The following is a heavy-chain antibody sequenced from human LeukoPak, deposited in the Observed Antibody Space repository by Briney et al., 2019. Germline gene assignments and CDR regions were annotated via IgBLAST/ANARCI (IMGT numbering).Heavy chain of an antibody. V-gene: IGHV1-69*01. Sequence: ASVKVSCKASGGTFSSYAISWVRQAPGQGLEWMGGITPIFGTANYAQKFQGRVTITADESTSTAYMELSSLRSEDTAVYYCARVNAMVRGDPDAFDIWGQGTMVTVSS. J-gene: IGHJ3*02. CDR2: ITPIFGTA. CDR3: ARVNAMVRGDPDAFDI. CDR1: GGTFSSYA. D-gene: IGHD3-10*01.